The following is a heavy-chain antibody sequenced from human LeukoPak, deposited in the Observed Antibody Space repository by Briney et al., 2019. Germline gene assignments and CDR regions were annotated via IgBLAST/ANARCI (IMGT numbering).Heavy chain of an antibody. V-gene: IGHV3-30*02. D-gene: IGHD3-22*01. J-gene: IGHJ3*02. CDR2: IQFDGSKI. CDR3: AKDRRRTSQYYYDSSGYLPDAFDI. Sequence: GGSLRLSCAASGFTFSSYAMHWVRQAPGKGLEWVAFIQFDGSKIDYADSVKGRFTISRGNSKNTLYLQMNSLRAEDTAVYYCAKDRRRTSQYYYDSSGYLPDAFDIWGQGTMVTVSS. CDR1: GFTFSSYA.